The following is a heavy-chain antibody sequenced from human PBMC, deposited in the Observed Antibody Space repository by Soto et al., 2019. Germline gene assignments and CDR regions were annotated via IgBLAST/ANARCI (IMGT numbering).Heavy chain of an antibody. V-gene: IGHV1-18*01. CDR3: ARVFLGYYDSSGPLGY. CDR2: ISAYNGNT. Sequence: GASVKVSCKASGYTFTSYGISWVRQAPGQGLEWMGWISAYNGNTNYAQKLQGRVTMTTDTSTSTAYMELRSLRSDDTAVYYCARVFLGYYDSSGPLGYWGQGTLVTVSS. D-gene: IGHD3-22*01. CDR1: GYTFTSYG. J-gene: IGHJ4*02.